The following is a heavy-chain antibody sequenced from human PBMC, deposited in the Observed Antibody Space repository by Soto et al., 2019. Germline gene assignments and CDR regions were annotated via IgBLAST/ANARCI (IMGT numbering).Heavy chain of an antibody. J-gene: IGHJ5*02. Sequence: SETLSLTWTVSGGSINTNNYYWGWVRQPPGRGLEWIGIVFYNGTTYYSPSGKSRVTIAFATSVSQFSLKLDSVTAADTAVYYCASLVVVSPVAKAWGRETLGPVS. D-gene: IGHD2-15*01. CDR3: ASLVVVSPVAKA. V-gene: IGHV4-39*01. CDR1: GGSINTNNYY. CDR2: VFYNGTT.